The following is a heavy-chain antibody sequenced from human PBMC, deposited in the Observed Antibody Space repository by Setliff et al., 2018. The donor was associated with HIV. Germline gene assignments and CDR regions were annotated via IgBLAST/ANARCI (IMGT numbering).Heavy chain of an antibody. CDR2: ISSAASTT. V-gene: IGHV3-48*03. J-gene: IGHJ6*03. CDR1: GFTITTYE. CDR3: ARCLYSSGWYPGYYYYYMDV. Sequence: GGSLRLSCAASGFTITTYEMNWVRQAPGKGLEWVSYISSAASTTYYRDSVKGRFTISRDNARNSLYLEMNDLRVEDTAIYYCARCLYSSGWYPGYYYYYMDVWGQGTTVTVSS. D-gene: IGHD6-19*01.